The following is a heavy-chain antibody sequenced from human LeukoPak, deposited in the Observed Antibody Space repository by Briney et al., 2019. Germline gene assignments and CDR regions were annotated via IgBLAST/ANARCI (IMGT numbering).Heavy chain of an antibody. CDR2: MNPNSGNT. V-gene: IGHV1-8*01. J-gene: IGHJ4*02. D-gene: IGHD1-26*01. CDR3: ARGRRGAPPWDYFHY. Sequence: ASVKVSCKASGYTFTSYDINWVRQATGQGLEWMGWMNPNSGNTGYAQKFQGRVTMTRNTSISTAYMELSSLRSEDTAVYYCARGRRGAPPWDYFHYWGRGTLVTVSS. CDR1: GYTFTSYD.